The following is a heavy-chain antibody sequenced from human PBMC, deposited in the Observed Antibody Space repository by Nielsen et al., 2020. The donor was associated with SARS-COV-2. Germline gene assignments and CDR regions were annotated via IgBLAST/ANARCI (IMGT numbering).Heavy chain of an antibody. Sequence: ASVNVSCKASGYRFIAYFMHWVRQAPGQGPEWMGRIDPHSGGTTYAQKFQGRVTMTRDTSINTAYMELTRLRSDDTAVYYCARGDYSNPNYWGQGSLVTVSS. CDR1: GYRFIAYF. J-gene: IGHJ4*02. D-gene: IGHD4-11*01. V-gene: IGHV1-2*06. CDR3: ARGDYSNPNY. CDR2: IDPHSGGT.